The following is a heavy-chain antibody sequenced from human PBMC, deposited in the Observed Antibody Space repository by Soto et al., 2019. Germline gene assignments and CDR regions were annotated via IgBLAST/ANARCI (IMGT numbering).Heavy chain of an antibody. D-gene: IGHD6-13*01. CDR3: ARDLQPAFDY. Sequence: EVQLVESGGGLVKPGGSLRLSCAASGFTFSSYSMNWVRQAPGKGLEWVSSISSSSSYIYYADSVKGRFTISRDNAKNALCLQMNSLRAEVTAVYYCARDLQPAFDYWGQGTVVTVSS. CDR1: GFTFSSYS. J-gene: IGHJ4*02. V-gene: IGHV3-21*01. CDR2: ISSSSSYI.